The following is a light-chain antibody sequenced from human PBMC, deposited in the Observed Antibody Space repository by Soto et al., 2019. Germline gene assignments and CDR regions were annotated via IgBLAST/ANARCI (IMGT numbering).Light chain of an antibody. CDR1: SSDVGGYNY. Sequence: ALAQPASVSGAPGQSITISCTGTSSDVGGYNYVSWYQQHPGKAPKLMIYDVSNRPSGVSNRFSGSKSGNTASLTISGLQAEDEADYYCSSYTSSSFYVFGTGTKVTVL. CDR2: DVS. V-gene: IGLV2-14*01. CDR3: SSYTSSSFYV. J-gene: IGLJ1*01.